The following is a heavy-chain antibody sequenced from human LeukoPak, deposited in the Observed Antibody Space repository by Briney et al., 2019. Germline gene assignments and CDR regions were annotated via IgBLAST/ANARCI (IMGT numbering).Heavy chain of an antibody. Sequence: NPSETLSLTCAVYGGSFSGYYWSWIRQPPGKGLEWIGEINHSGSTNYNPSLKSRVTISVDTSKNQFSLKLSSVTAADTAVYYCARLGRLWSTMVRPFDYWGQGTLVTVSS. CDR3: ARLGRLWSTMVRPFDY. J-gene: IGHJ4*02. D-gene: IGHD3-10*01. V-gene: IGHV4-34*01. CDR1: GGSFSGYY. CDR2: INHSGST.